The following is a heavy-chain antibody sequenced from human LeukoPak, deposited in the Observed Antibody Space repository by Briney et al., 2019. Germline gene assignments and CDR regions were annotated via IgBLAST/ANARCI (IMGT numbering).Heavy chain of an antibody. Sequence: SETLSLTCTVSGGSISSSSYYWGWIRQPPGKGLEWIGNIYYSGSTYYNPSLKSRVTISVDTSKNQFSLTLNSVTAADTAVYYCAKDTITYYFDYWGQGTLVTVSS. CDR2: IYYSGST. CDR3: AKDTITYYFDY. J-gene: IGHJ4*02. CDR1: GGSISSSSYY. V-gene: IGHV4-39*07. D-gene: IGHD5-12*01.